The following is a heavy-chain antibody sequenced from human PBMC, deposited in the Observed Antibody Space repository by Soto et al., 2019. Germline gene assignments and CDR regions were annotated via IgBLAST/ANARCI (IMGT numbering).Heavy chain of an antibody. J-gene: IGHJ4*02. V-gene: IGHV1-18*01. Sequence: VASVKVSFKASGYTFTSYGISWVRQAPGQGLEWMGWISAYNGNTNYAQKLQGRVTMTTDTSTSTAYMELRSLRSDDTAVYYCARDLRSNYFAYWGQGTLVTVSS. CDR3: ARDLRSNYFAY. CDR2: ISAYNGNT. CDR1: GYTFTSYG.